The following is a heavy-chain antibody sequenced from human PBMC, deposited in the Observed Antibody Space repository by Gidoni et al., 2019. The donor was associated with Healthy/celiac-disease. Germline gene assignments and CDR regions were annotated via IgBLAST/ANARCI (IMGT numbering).Heavy chain of an antibody. V-gene: IGHV1-18*01. Sequence: HVQLVHSGAEVKKPGASVQVSCKASGYTFTSYGISWVRQAPGQGREWMGWISAYNGNTNYAQKLQGRVTMTTDTSTSTAYMELRSLRSDDTAVYYCARHRIQLWLPDYWGQGTLVTVSS. CDR3: ARHRIQLWLPDY. CDR2: ISAYNGNT. CDR1: GYTFTSYG. D-gene: IGHD5-18*01. J-gene: IGHJ4*02.